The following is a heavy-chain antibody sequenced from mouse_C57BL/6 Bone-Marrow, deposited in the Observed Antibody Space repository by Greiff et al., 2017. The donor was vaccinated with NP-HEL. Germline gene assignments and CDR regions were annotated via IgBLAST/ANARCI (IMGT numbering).Heavy chain of an antibody. V-gene: IGHV1-64*01. CDR1: GYTFTSYW. J-gene: IGHJ4*01. CDR2: IHPNSGST. CDR3: ARSPFFYYYAMDY. Sequence: QVQLQQPGAELVKPGASVKLSCKASGYTFTSYWMHWVKQRPGQGLEWIGMIHPNSGSTNYNEKFKSKATLTVDKSSSTAYMQLSSLTSEDSAVYYCARSPFFYYYAMDYWGQGTSVTVSS.